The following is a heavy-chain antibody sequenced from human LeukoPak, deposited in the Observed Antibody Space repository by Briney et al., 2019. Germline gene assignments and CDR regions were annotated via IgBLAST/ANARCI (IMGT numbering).Heavy chain of an antibody. J-gene: IGHJ6*02. CDR3: ARADSSGYYYAGIYYYYGMDV. CDR1: GFTFSSYA. Sequence: PGGSLRLSCAASGFTFSSYAMHWVRQAPGKGLEYVSAISSNGGSTYYANSVKGRFTISRDNSKNTLYLQMGSLRAEDMAVYYCARADSSGYYYAGIYYYYGMDVWGQGTTVTVSS. D-gene: IGHD3-22*01. V-gene: IGHV3-64*01. CDR2: ISSNGGST.